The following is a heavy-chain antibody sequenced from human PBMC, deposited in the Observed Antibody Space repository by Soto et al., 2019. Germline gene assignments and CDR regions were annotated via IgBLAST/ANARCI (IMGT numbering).Heavy chain of an antibody. Sequence: EVQLLESGGGLVQPGGSLRLSCAASGFPFNNYPLSWVRQAPGKGLEWVATIRNSGGSTAYADSVKGRFSISRHQAKNTLHLQMNSLRVEDTAVYYCATCDYGDPDWYFDFWGRGTLVTVSS. CDR2: IRNSGGST. CDR1: GFPFNNYP. CDR3: ATCDYGDPDWYFDF. V-gene: IGHV3-23*01. J-gene: IGHJ2*01. D-gene: IGHD4-17*01.